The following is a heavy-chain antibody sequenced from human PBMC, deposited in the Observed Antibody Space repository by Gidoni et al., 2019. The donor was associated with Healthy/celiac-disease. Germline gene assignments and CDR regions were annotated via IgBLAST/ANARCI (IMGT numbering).Heavy chain of an antibody. V-gene: IGHV1-8*01. D-gene: IGHD1-7*01. CDR2: LNPNSGNT. CDR3: ARTGTPPLDY. J-gene: IGHJ4*02. Sequence: QVQLVQSGAEVKKPGASVKVSGKASDYTFTSYDINWLRQATGQGREWMGWLNPNSGNTGYAQKFQGRVTMTRNTYISTAYMELSSLRSEDTAVYYCARTGTPPLDYWGQGTLVTVSS. CDR1: DYTFTSYD.